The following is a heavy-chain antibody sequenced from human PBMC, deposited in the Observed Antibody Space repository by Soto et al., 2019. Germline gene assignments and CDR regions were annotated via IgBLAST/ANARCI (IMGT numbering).Heavy chain of an antibody. D-gene: IGHD1-1*01. V-gene: IGHV4-59*04. CDR1: GGSISSYY. Sequence: SETLSLTCTVSGGSISSYYWSWIRQPPGKGLEWIGYMYHSGSTYYNPSLKSRVTISIDRSKNQFSLKLSSVTAADTAVYYRAKRPAYWRQGILDIVSS. CDR2: MYHSGST. CDR3: AKRPAY. J-gene: IGHJ4*01.